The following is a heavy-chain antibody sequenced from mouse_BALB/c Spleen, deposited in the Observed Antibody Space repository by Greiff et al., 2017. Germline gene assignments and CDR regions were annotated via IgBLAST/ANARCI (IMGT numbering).Heavy chain of an antibody. CDR1: GFAFSSYD. J-gene: IGHJ3*01. V-gene: IGHV5-12-1*01. CDR3: ARDGSSSAWFAY. Sequence: EVKLMESGGGLVKPGGSLKLSCAASGFAFSSYDMSWVRQTPEKRLEWVAYISSGGGSTYYPDTVKGRFTISRDNAKNTLYLQMSSLKSEDTAMYYCARDGSSSAWFAYWGQGTLVTVSA. D-gene: IGHD1-1*01. CDR2: ISSGGGST.